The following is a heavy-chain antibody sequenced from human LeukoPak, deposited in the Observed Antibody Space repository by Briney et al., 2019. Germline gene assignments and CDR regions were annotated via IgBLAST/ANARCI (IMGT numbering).Heavy chain of an antibody. CDR3: ARPASTSWYAVDY. CDR1: GFTFSSYE. J-gene: IGHJ4*02. CDR2: ISSGGGTI. D-gene: IGHD6-13*01. Sequence: GGSLRLSCAASGFTFSSYEMNWVRQAPGKGLEWVSYISSGGGTIYYADSVKGRFTISRDNAKNTLYLQMSSLRVEDTAVYYCARPASTSWYAVDYWGQGTLVTVSS. V-gene: IGHV3-48*03.